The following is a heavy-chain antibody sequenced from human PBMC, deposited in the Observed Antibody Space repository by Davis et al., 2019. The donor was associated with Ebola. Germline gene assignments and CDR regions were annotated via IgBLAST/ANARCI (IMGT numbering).Heavy chain of an antibody. Sequence: GESLKISCAASGFTVSSNYMNCVRQAPGKGLEWVSYISSSGSTIYYADSVKGRFTISRDNAKNSLYLQMNSLRAEDTAVYYCARGYQLLSFWFDPWGQGTLVTVSS. CDR2: ISSSGSTI. CDR3: ARGYQLLSFWFDP. J-gene: IGHJ5*02. CDR1: GFTVSSNY. D-gene: IGHD2-2*01. V-gene: IGHV3-48*04.